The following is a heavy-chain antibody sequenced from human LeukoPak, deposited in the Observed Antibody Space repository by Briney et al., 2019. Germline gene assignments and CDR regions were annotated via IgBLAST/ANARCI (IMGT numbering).Heavy chain of an antibody. CDR3: ARGAGGSYFDY. CDR1: GFTFSDFN. V-gene: IGHV3-30*19. CDR2: ISYNGDSI. Sequence: PGGSLRRSCSASGFTFSDFNRSWIRQAPGKGLEWVAAISYNGDSIYYTDSVKGRFTISRDNSENTLYLQMNSLRVEDTALYSCARGAGGSYFDYWGQGTLVTVSS. D-gene: IGHD2-15*01. J-gene: IGHJ4*02.